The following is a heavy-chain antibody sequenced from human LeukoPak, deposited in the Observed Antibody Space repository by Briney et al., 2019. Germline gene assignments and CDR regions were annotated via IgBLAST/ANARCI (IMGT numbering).Heavy chain of an antibody. Sequence: PGGTLRLSCAASGFTFSSYGMSWVRQAPGKGLEWVSAISGSSSYIYYADSVKGRFTISRDNAKNSLYLQMNSLRAEDTAVYYCARGPEVQWGQGTMVTVSS. V-gene: IGHV3-21*01. CDR1: GFTFSSYG. CDR2: ISGSSSYI. J-gene: IGHJ3*01. CDR3: ARGPEVQ.